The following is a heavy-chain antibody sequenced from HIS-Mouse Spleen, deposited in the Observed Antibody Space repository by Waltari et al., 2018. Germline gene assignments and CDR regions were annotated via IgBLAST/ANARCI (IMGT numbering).Heavy chain of an antibody. CDR2: IIPIFGTA. Sequence: QVQLVQSGAEVKQPGSSVKVSCKASGGPFSSYAIPWVRQAPGQGLEWMGGIIPIFGTANYAQKFQGRVTITADESTSTAYMELSSLRSEDTAVYYCARLENIVGATGFDYWGQGTLVTVSS. CDR1: GGPFSSYA. V-gene: IGHV1-69*01. J-gene: IGHJ4*02. D-gene: IGHD1-26*01. CDR3: ARLENIVGATGFDY.